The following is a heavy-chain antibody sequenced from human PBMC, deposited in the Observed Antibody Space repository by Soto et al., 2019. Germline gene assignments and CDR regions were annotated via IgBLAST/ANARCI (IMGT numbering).Heavy chain of an antibody. CDR3: ARVFAGAVAGTDFSYYYGMDV. CDR1: GGTFSSYA. V-gene: IGHV1-69*12. J-gene: IGHJ6*02. D-gene: IGHD6-19*01. CDR2: IIPIFGTA. Sequence: QVQLVQSGAEVKKPGSSVKVSCKASGGTFSSYAISWVRQAPGQGLEWMGGIIPIFGTANYAQKFQGRVTITADESTSTAYMELSGLRSEDTAVYYCARVFAGAVAGTDFSYYYGMDVWGQGTTVTVSS.